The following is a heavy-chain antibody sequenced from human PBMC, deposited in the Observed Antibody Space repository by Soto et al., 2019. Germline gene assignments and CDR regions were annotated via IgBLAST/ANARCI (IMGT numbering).Heavy chain of an antibody. CDR1: GFSVSNLY. Sequence: EVQLVESGGGLVQPGGSLRLSCAASGFSVSNLYMTWVRQAPGKGLEWVSVISSGDSTYYADSVKGRFTISRDNSKNTLHLEMNSLRAGDTAVYYCARDTFGGAYDFWHGGQGTLVTVSS. CDR2: ISSGDST. J-gene: IGHJ4*02. V-gene: IGHV3-66*01. CDR3: ARDTFGGAYDFWH. D-gene: IGHD3-3*01.